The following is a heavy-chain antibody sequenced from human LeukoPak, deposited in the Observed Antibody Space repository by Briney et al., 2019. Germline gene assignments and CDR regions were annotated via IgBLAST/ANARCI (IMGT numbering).Heavy chain of an antibody. D-gene: IGHD3-10*01. V-gene: IGHV3-43*01. Sequence: GGSLRLSCAASGFTFDDYTMHWVRQAPGKGPEWVSLIYWDGSTTHYADSVKGRFTISRDNSKNSLFLQMNSLKTEDTAFYYCATNYNYWGQGTLVTVSS. J-gene: IGHJ4*02. CDR3: ATNYNY. CDR1: GFTFDDYT. CDR2: IYWDGSTT.